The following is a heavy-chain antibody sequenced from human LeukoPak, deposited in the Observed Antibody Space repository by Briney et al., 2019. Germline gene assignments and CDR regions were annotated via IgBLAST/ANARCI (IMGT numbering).Heavy chain of an antibody. CDR1: GGSISSNY. D-gene: IGHD1-26*01. V-gene: IGHV4-59*12. CDR2: IYYSGST. J-gene: IGHJ6*02. CDR3: ARDKGSGSYFGHFGMDL. Sequence: SGTLSLTCTVSGGSISSNYWSWIRQPPGKALEWIGYIYYSGSTNYNPSFRSRVTMSIDTSKSQFSLKLSSVTAADTAVYYRARDKGSGSYFGHFGMDLWGQGTTVTVSS.